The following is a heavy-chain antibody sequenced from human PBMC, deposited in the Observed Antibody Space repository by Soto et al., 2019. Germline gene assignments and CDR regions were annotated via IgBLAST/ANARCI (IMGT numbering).Heavy chain of an antibody. CDR1: GGSISTYY. V-gene: IGHV4-59*08. CDR3: GGHAEDSDNWFDS. J-gene: IGHJ5*01. Sequence: QVQLQESGPGLVKPSETLSLTCTVSGGSISTYYWGWIRQPPGKALEWIGYIHYSGSTKHNPSLESRVHITVDTTKNQFSLKLSSVSAADTAVYYCGGHAEDSDNWFDSWGQGTRVTVSS. D-gene: IGHD1-26*01. CDR2: IHYSGST.